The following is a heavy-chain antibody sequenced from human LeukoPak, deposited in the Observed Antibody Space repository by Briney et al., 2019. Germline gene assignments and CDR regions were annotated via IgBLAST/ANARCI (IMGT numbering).Heavy chain of an antibody. D-gene: IGHD5-24*01. CDR3: TTDPHKDASDY. J-gene: IGHJ4*02. Sequence: GGSLRLSCAASGFTFSNAWMSWVRQAPGKGLEWVGRIKSRPDGGTTDYAAPVKGRFTISRDDSRNTLYLQINSLRTEDTAVFYCTTDPHKDASDYWGQGILVTVSA. CDR1: GFTFSNAW. V-gene: IGHV3-15*01. CDR2: IKSRPDGGTT.